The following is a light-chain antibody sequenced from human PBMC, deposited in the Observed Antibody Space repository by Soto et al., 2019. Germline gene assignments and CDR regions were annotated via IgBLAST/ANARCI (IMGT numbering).Light chain of an antibody. CDR3: QHYGTSLFT. J-gene: IGKJ3*01. CDR1: QSISDSN. V-gene: IGKV3-20*01. Sequence: EIVLTQSPDTLSLSPGERATLSCRASQSISDSNLAWYQQRPGQPPRLLIYATFIRATGVPDRFIGSGSGTDFTLTIGRLEPEDFAVFFCQHYGTSLFTLGPGTRVDNK. CDR2: ATF.